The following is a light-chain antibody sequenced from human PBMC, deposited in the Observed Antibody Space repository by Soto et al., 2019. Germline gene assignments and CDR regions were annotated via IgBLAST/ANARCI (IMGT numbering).Light chain of an antibody. V-gene: IGKV3-20*01. CDR2: DSS. Sequence: DIVLTQSPDTLSLSPGERVTLSCRASQRVSLSYLVWYQQKPGQAPRLLIYDSSTSASGVPDRFDGGGSGTDFALTIPSLAPEDSAVYYCQQYARSSWTFGQGTKLEIK. CDR3: QQYARSSWT. J-gene: IGKJ1*01. CDR1: QRVSLSY.